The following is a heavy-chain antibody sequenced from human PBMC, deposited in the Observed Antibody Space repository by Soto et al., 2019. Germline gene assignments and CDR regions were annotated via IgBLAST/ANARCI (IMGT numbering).Heavy chain of an antibody. CDR1: GGSIRSYY. Sequence: SETLSLTCSVSGGSIRSYYWSWLRQSPEKGLEWIGYFYHSGNSNYNPSLNSRVTISVDTSKNQLSLSLRSVTAADTDVYFCARISAVASCVYVNGGLEVWGQGTTGSASS. V-gene: IGHV4-59*01. D-gene: IGHD2-8*01. CDR3: ARISAVASCVYVNGGLEV. CDR2: FYHSGNS. J-gene: IGHJ6*02.